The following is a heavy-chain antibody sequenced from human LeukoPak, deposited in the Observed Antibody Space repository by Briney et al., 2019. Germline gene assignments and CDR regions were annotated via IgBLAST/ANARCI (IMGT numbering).Heavy chain of an antibody. Sequence: GVSLRLSCAVSGFTFSNYWMYWVRQAPGKRLVWVARINSDGSSTTYADSVEGRFTISRDNTKSMLHLQMHSLRVDDSAAYFCTRTTTTADWYFDLWGRGTLVTVSS. CDR2: INSDGSST. D-gene: IGHD1-1*01. CDR1: GFTFSNYW. CDR3: TRTTTTADWYFDL. J-gene: IGHJ2*01. V-gene: IGHV3-74*01.